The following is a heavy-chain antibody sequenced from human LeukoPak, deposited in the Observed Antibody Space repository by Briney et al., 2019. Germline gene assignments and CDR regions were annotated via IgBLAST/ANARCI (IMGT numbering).Heavy chain of an antibody. CDR2: INHSGST. CDR3: ARHGVDGGLWFGELRGNNWFDP. J-gene: IGHJ5*02. CDR1: GGSFSGYY. Sequence: PSETLSLTCAVYGGSFSGYYWSWIRQPPGKGLEWIGEINHSGSTNYNPPLKSRVTISVDTSKNQFSLKLSSVTAADTAVYYCARHGVDGGLWFGELRGNNWFDPWGQGTLVTVSS. D-gene: IGHD3-10*01. V-gene: IGHV4-34*01.